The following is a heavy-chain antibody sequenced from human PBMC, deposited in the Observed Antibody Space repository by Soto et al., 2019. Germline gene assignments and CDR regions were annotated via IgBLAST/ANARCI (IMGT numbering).Heavy chain of an antibody. Sequence: PWETLSLTCTVSGGSMSSYYWSWIRQPPGKGLEWIGYIYYSGSTIYNPSLKSRVTISVDTSKNQFSLKLSSVTAADTAVYYCARAVPGSTGTHHSGPGIFYASPFAPWGQGTLVTVSS. CDR2: IYYSGST. D-gene: IGHD2-2*01. CDR3: ARAVPGSTGTHHSGPGIFYASPFAP. CDR1: GGSMSSYY. J-gene: IGHJ5*02. V-gene: IGHV4-59*01.